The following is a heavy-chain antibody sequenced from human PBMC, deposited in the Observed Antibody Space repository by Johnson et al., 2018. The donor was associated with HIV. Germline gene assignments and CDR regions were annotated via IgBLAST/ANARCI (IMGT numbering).Heavy chain of an antibody. J-gene: IGHJ3*02. D-gene: IGHD6-6*01. CDR2: VSYDGSTE. V-gene: IGHV3-30-3*02. Sequence: QVQLVESWGGVVQPGRSLRLACPVSGFIFTNFAMHWVRQAPGKGLEWVAVVSYDGSTEFYADSVKGRFTISRDNSKNTLFLQMNGLRPEDTAVYYCAKDPYKYSSSSYAFDIWGQGTMVTVSS. CDR3: AKDPYKYSSSSYAFDI. CDR1: GFIFTNFA.